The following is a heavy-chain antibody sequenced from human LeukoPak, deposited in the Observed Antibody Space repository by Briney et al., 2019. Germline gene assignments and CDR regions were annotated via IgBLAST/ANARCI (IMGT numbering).Heavy chain of an antibody. V-gene: IGHV1-46*01. CDR1: GYIFTGYY. CDR2: VNPRDGST. CDR3: ARMGSSTWYPDY. J-gene: IGHJ4*02. Sequence: ASVKVSCKASGYIFTGYYVHWMRQAPGQGLEWMGIVNPRDGSTTNAQRFQGRITMTRDTSTSTVYMELSSLRSEDTAVYYCARMGSSTWYPDYWGQGTLVTASS. D-gene: IGHD6-13*01.